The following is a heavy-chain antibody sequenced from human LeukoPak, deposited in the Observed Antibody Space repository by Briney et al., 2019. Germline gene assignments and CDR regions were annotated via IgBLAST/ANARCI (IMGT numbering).Heavy chain of an antibody. CDR3: ARQDGPYHDFWGDAFAF. Sequence: SETLSLTCTVSGGPISSSSYYWGWIRQPPGKGLEWIGSIYYSGSAYYSPSLKSRVVVSIDTSKNQFSLKLRSVTATDTAVYYCARQDGPYHDFWGDAFAFWGQGTMVTVSS. CDR2: IYYSGSA. V-gene: IGHV4-39*01. J-gene: IGHJ3*01. D-gene: IGHD3/OR15-3a*01. CDR1: GGPISSSSYY.